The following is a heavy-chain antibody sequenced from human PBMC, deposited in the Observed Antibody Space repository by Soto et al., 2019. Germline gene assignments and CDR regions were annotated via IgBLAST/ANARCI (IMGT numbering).Heavy chain of an antibody. CDR1: GGSISSGGYY. CDR3: AREGYYDSSGYFRRTFDY. J-gene: IGHJ4*02. D-gene: IGHD3-22*01. V-gene: IGHV4-31*03. Sequence: PSETLSLTCTVSGGSISSGGYYWSWIRQHPGKGLEWIGYIYYSGSTYYNPSLKSRVTISVDTSKNQFSLKLSSVTAADTAVYYCAREGYYDSSGYFRRTFDYWGQGTLVTVSS. CDR2: IYYSGST.